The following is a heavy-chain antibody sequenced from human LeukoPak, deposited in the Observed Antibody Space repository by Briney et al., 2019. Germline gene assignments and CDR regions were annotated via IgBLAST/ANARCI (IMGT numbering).Heavy chain of an antibody. Sequence: SETLSLTCTVSGGSISSGGYYWSWIRQHPGKGLEWIGYIYYSGSTNYNPSLKSRVTISVDTSKNQFSLKLNSVTAADTAVYYCARSHSVWTSFDYWGQGTLVTVSS. CDR2: IYYSGST. J-gene: IGHJ4*02. CDR3: ARSHSVWTSFDY. V-gene: IGHV4-61*08. D-gene: IGHD3/OR15-3a*01. CDR1: GGSISSGGYY.